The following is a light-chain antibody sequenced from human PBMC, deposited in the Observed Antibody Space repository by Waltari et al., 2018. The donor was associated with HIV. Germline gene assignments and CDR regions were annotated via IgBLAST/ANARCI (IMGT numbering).Light chain of an antibody. CDR1: STDLGAYTS. J-gene: IGLJ1*01. CDR2: EVS. V-gene: IGLV2-14*03. Sequence: QSALTQPASVSGSPGQSITISCTGTSTDLGAYTSVSWYQQHPGRAPKLIIYEVSYRPSGVSDRFSGSKSGNTASLTISGLQPEDEAEYYCDSYTISSTYVFGTGTKVTVL. CDR3: DSYTISSTYV.